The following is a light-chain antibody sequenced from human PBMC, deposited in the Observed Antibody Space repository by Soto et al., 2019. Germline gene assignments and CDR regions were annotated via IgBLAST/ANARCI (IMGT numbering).Light chain of an antibody. CDR2: EVT. J-gene: IGLJ1*01. Sequence: QSLLTHSPSSSGSLGQSVTISCTGTSSDVGAYNYVSWYQQHPGKAPKLMIYEVTRRPSGVPDRFSGSKSGNTASLNVSGLQAEDEADYYCCSYADNNDYVFGTGTKVTVL. CDR1: SSDVGAYNY. CDR3: CSYADNNDYV. V-gene: IGLV2-8*01.